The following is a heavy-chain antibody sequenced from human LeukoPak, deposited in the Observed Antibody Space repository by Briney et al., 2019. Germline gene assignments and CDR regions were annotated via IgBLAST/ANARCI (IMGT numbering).Heavy chain of an antibody. CDR3: AKGGVVVPAALRRFDP. CDR1: GFTFSSYA. D-gene: IGHD2-2*01. CDR2: ISGSGGST. J-gene: IGHJ5*02. Sequence: GGSLRLPCAASGFTFSSYAMSWVRQAPGKGLEWVSAISGSGGSTYYADSVKGRFTISRDNSKNTLYLQMNSLRAEDTAVYYCAKGGVVVPAALRRFDPWGQGTLVTVSS. V-gene: IGHV3-23*01.